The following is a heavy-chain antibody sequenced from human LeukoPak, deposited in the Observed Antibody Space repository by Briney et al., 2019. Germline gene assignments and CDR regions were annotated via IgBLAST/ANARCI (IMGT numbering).Heavy chain of an antibody. CDR1: GGSISSYY. CDR3: ARQSISGSSLSYFDY. CDR2: IYDSGST. J-gene: IGHJ4*02. Sequence: SSETLSLTCTVSGGSISSYYWSWIRQPPGKGLEWMGNIYDSGSTNYNPSLKSRVTISVDTSKNQCSLKLSSVTAADTAVYYCARQSISGSSLSYFDYWGQGTLVNVSS. V-gene: IGHV4-59*01. D-gene: IGHD3-22*01.